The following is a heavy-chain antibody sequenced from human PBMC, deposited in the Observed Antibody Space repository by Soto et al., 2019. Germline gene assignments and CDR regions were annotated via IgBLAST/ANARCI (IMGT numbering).Heavy chain of an antibody. CDR1: GFTFISYA. CDR3: VKGVKGSTLIPYYYDSSGYYYDAFNI. Sequence: PWGSLRLSCSASGFTFISYAMHFFRQAPFKGLEYVSVISSNGGSTYHADSVKGRFTISRDNSKNTLYLQMSSLRAEDTAVYYCVKGVKGSTLIPYYYDSSGYYYDAFNIWGQGTKVTVSS. V-gene: IGHV3-64D*06. D-gene: IGHD3-22*01. J-gene: IGHJ3*02. CDR2: ISSNGGST.